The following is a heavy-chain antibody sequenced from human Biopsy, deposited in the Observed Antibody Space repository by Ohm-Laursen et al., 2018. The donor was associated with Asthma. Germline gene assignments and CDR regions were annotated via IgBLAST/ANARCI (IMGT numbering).Heavy chain of an antibody. V-gene: IGHV4-59*01. CDR3: ARDQGDSKFDY. D-gene: IGHD3-16*01. CDR1: GGSISSSY. CDR2: IYYSGST. Sequence: SETLSLTCAVSGGSISSSYWSRIRQPPGKGLEWIGYIYYSGSTNYNPSLKSRVTISVDTSKNQFSLKLSSVTAADTAVYYCARDQGDSKFDYWGQGILVTVSS. J-gene: IGHJ4*02.